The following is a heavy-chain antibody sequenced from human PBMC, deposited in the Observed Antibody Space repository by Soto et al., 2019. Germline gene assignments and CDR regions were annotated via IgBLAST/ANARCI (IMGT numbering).Heavy chain of an antibody. CDR1: GFSISTSGVG. V-gene: IGHV2-5*02. D-gene: IGHD1-20*01. CDR2: TYWDDDN. J-gene: IGHJ4*02. Sequence: QITLKESGPTLVKPTQTLTLTCTFSGFSISTSGVGVGWIRQPPGKALEWLAFTYWDDDNRYNPSLKSRLTVAKDASKSQVVLFMTSMDPVDTATYYCAHRRGGYNWDDGYFDYWGQGTLVTVSS. CDR3: AHRRGGYNWDDGYFDY.